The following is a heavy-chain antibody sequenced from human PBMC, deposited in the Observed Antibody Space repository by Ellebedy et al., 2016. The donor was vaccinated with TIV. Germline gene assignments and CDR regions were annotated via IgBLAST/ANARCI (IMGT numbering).Heavy chain of an antibody. Sequence: GESLKISCAASGFTFGFSFSRYAMSWVRQAPGKGLEWASAISGSGGSTYYADSVKGRFTISRDNSKNTLYLQLNSLRAEDAALYYCARTSTMTTFGASDFWGQGTMVTVSS. CDR2: ISGSGGST. CDR1: GFTFGFSFSRYA. CDR3: ARTSTMTTFGASDF. D-gene: IGHD3-16*01. J-gene: IGHJ3*01. V-gene: IGHV3-23*01.